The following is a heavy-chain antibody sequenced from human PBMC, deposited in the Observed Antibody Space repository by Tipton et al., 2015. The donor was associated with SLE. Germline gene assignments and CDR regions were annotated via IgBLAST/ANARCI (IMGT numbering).Heavy chain of an antibody. CDR1: GFTFSSYA. CDR2: ISYDGTNK. V-gene: IGHV3-30*04. J-gene: IGHJ4*02. Sequence: SLRLSCAASGFTFSSYAMHWVRQAPGKGLEWVAVISYDGTNKYYADSVKGRFTISRDNSKNTLYLQMNSLRAEDTAVYYCARDCGYGSASHWGQETLVTVSS. CDR3: ARDCGYGSASH. D-gene: IGHD3-10*01.